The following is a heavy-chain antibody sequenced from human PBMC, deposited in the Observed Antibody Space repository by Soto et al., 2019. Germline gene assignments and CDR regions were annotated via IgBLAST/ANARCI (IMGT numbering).Heavy chain of an antibody. CDR3: AADRGPNYGMDV. CDR2: VVVGSGNT. V-gene: IGHV1-58*01. CDR1: GFTFTSSA. D-gene: IGHD3-10*01. Sequence: PVKGSCKASGFTFTSSAVRRGRKARGQRLEWIGWVVVGSGNTNYAQKFQERVTITRDMSKSTAYMELSSLRSEDTAVYYCAADRGPNYGMDVWGQGPTVTVSS. J-gene: IGHJ6*02.